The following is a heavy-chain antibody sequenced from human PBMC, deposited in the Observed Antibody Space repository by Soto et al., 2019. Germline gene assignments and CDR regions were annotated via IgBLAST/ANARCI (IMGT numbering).Heavy chain of an antibody. J-gene: IGHJ5*02. CDR2: ISGSGFKK. Sequence: GGSVRLSGAASGFIFENFGMSWVRQSPGTGLEWISSISGSGFKKYYADSVKGRFTISRDNSKSTVYLELNNLSAEDTAVYHCAKNQGVELVPLATVDWFDPWGQGSVVTVSS. CDR3: AKNQGVELVPLATVDWFDP. V-gene: IGHV3-23*01. D-gene: IGHD1-26*01. CDR1: GFIFENFG.